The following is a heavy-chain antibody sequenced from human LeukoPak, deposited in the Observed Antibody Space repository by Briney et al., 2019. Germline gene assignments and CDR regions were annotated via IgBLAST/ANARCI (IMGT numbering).Heavy chain of an antibody. V-gene: IGHV5-10-1*01. D-gene: IGHD1-1*01. CDR1: GYSFTTYW. CDR3: AIHATYNWGDDY. Sequence: LGEALKISCKGSGYSFTTYWISWVRQMPGKCLEGMGRIDPRDYYTNYSTSFQGHGTISADKSISPGYLQWSSLKASGTAMYYCAIHATYNWGDDYWGQGTLVTVSS. CDR2: IDPRDYYT. J-gene: IGHJ4*02.